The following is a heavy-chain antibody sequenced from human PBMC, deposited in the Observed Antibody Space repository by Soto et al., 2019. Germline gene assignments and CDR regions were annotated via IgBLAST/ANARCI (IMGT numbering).Heavy chain of an antibody. D-gene: IGHD1-26*01. Sequence: SETLSLTCTVSGGSITSSSYYWGWIRQPPGKGLERIGSIYYSGSTYYNPSLKSRVTISVDTSKNQFSLKLSSVTAADTAVYYCATQEVGGSYVYTFDPWGQGTPVT. J-gene: IGHJ5*02. CDR2: IYYSGST. V-gene: IGHV4-39*01. CDR3: ATQEVGGSYVYTFDP. CDR1: GGSITSSSYY.